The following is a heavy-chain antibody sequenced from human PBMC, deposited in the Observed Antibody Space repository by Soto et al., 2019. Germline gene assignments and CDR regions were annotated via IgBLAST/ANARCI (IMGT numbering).Heavy chain of an antibody. CDR1: GFAFSSYW. Sequence: EVQLVESGGGLVQPGGSLRLSCAASGFAFSSYWMHWVRQAPGKGLLWVSRIDSDGSSPTYADSVKGRFTISRDNAKNTLYLQMNSLRAEDTAVYYCARERGVYVSGSFYYYYGMDVWGQGTTVTVSS. J-gene: IGHJ6*02. D-gene: IGHD3-10*01. V-gene: IGHV3-74*01. CDR2: IDSDGSSP. CDR3: ARERGVYVSGSFYYYYGMDV.